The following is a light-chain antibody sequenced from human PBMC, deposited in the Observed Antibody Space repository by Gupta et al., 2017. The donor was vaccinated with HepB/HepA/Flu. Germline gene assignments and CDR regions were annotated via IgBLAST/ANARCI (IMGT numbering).Light chain of an antibody. CDR2: KSD. V-gene: IGLV1-44*01. J-gene: IGLJ3*02. Sequence: QSVLTQPPSASGPPGQRVTISCSGGRSNIGSNNVNWYQQLPGTAPKLLIYKSDQRPSGVPDRFSGSKSDTSASLAISGLQSEDEADYYCAAWDDSLGVWVFGGGTKLTVL. CDR3: AAWDDSLGVWV. CDR1: RSNIGSNN.